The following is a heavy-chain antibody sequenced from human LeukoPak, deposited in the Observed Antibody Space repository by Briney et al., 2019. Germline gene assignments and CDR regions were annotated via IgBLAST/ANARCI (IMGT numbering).Heavy chain of an antibody. CDR3: ARHSFHYASSGYYYFFDY. CDR1: GGSISTTRYF. V-gene: IGHV4-39*01. D-gene: IGHD3-22*01. J-gene: IGHJ4*02. Sequence: PSETLSLTCTVSGGSISTTRYFWGWIRQPPGTGLEWIGSINYSGSTYYNPSYKSRVTISVDTSKNQFSLKLSSVTAADRAVYYCARHSFHYASSGYYYFFDYWGQGTLVTVSS. CDR2: INYSGST.